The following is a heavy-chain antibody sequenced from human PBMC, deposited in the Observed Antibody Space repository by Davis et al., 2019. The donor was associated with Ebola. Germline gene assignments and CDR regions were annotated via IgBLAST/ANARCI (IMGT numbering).Heavy chain of an antibody. V-gene: IGHV5-51*01. J-gene: IGHJ4*02. CDR2: IYPSDSDT. CDR1: GFTFPNYW. CDR3: ATGPFSYDIWTGYYPYCFDH. Sequence: GESLKISCQGSGFTFPNYWIGWVRQRPGEGLEWMGMIYPSDSDTRYSPSFHGQVTISADKSGTTVYLQWSSLRTSDTAMYFCATGPFSYDIWTGYYPYCFDHWGQGTLVTVSS. D-gene: IGHD3-9*01.